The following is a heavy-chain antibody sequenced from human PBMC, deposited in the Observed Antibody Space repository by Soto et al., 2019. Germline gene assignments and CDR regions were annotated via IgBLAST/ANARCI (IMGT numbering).Heavy chain of an antibody. J-gene: IGHJ4*02. V-gene: IGHV3-53*02. D-gene: IGHD3-10*01. CDR3: AIVPGRL. Sequence: QLVETGGGLIQPATSLTLSCAASGFSVSRNYMTWVRQAPGKGLEWVSFVYSGGATLYADSVKGRFILSTDDSQNTMYLQMNNLRAEDMAVYYCAIVPGRLWGRGTLVTGAS. CDR1: GFSVSRNY. CDR2: VYSGGAT.